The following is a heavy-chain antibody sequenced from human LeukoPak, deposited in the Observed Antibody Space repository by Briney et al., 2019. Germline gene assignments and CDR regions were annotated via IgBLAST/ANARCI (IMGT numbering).Heavy chain of an antibody. D-gene: IGHD3-10*01. CDR2: IYTSGST. Sequence: SETLSLTCTVSGGSFSSYYWSWIRQPAGKGLEWIGRIYTSGSTNYNPSLKSRVTMSVDTSKNQFSLKLSSVTAADTAVYYCARDGPSMVRGDLSWFDPWGQGTLVTVSS. CDR3: ARDGPSMVRGDLSWFDP. J-gene: IGHJ5*02. V-gene: IGHV4-4*07. CDR1: GGSFSSYY.